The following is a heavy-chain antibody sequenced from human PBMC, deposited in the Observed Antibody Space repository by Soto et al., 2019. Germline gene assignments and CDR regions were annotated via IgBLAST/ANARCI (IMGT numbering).Heavy chain of an antibody. V-gene: IGHV1-69*01. D-gene: IGHD1-26*01. CDR2: ITPTLNIA. CDR1: GGTFSSYT. J-gene: IGHJ4*02. Sequence: QLQLVQSGAKVREPGSSVKVSCKASGGTFSSYTVIWVRQAPGQGLEWMGGITPTLNIAKYAEKFQGRVTLTADESTSTVNMHLSSLRSEDTAVYFCARGYYSGSNPSSFDYWGQGTLVAVSS. CDR3: ARGYYSGSNPSSFDY.